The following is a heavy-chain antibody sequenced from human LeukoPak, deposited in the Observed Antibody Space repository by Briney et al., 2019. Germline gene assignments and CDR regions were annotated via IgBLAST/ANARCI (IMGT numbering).Heavy chain of an antibody. V-gene: IGHV3-13*01. Sequence: GGSLRLSCAASGCTFSDHAMHWVRQATGKGLEWVSAVGIAADTFYPGSVKGRFTIARENAKDSLYLQMNNLRVEDTAVYYCVRQKKSHGNFDYWGQGTLVTVSS. J-gene: IGHJ4*02. CDR1: GCTFSDHA. D-gene: IGHD1-26*01. CDR2: VGIAADT. CDR3: VRQKKSHGNFDY.